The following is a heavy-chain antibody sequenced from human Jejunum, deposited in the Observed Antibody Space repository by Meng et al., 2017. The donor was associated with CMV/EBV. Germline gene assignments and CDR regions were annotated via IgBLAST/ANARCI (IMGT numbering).Heavy chain of an antibody. Sequence: QVPLQESGPGLVKPSETLSLICTVSGGSINNYHWNWIRQSAGKGLEWIGRIYTSGSTNYNPSLQSRVTMSVDTSKNQFSLKLTSVTAADTAVYYCARGYSSDWYDYWGQGALVTVSS. D-gene: IGHD6-19*01. CDR3: ARGYSSDWYDY. V-gene: IGHV4-4*07. J-gene: IGHJ4*02. CDR2: IYTSGST. CDR1: GGSINNYH.